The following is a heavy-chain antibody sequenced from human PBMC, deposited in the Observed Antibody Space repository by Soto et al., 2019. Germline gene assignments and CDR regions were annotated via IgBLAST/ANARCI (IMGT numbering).Heavy chain of an antibody. Sequence: ASGKVCCEASGYTFTSYGISWVRQAPGQGLEWMGWISAYNGNTNYAQKLQGRVTMTTDTSTSTAYMELRSLRSDDTAVYYCARDLLDIVATISLFGMDVWGQGTTVTVSS. CDR2: ISAYNGNT. V-gene: IGHV1-18*04. CDR1: GYTFTSYG. D-gene: IGHD5-12*01. J-gene: IGHJ6*02. CDR3: ARDLLDIVATISLFGMDV.